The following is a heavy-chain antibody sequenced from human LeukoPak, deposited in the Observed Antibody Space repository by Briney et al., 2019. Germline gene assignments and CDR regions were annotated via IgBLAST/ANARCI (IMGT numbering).Heavy chain of an antibody. D-gene: IGHD5-18*01. CDR2: ISWNSGSI. V-gene: IGHV3-9*01. Sequence: PGGSLRPSCAASGFTFDDYAMHWVRQAPGKGLEWVSGISWNSGSIGYADSVKGRFTISRDNAKNSLYLQMNSLRAEDTALYYCAKDKPEAVEYSYGYAFDIWGQGTMVTVSS. J-gene: IGHJ3*02. CDR1: GFTFDDYA. CDR3: AKDKPEAVEYSYGYAFDI.